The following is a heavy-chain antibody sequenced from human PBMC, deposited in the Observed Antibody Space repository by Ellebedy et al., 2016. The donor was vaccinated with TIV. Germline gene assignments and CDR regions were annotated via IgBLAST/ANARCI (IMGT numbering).Heavy chain of an antibody. CDR1: GFTFSNYW. V-gene: IGHV3-7*01. J-gene: IGHJ3*02. CDR3: ARDNSHQGNAFDI. CDR2: IKQDGSEK. Sequence: GGSLRLSCTVSGFTFSNYWMTWVRQAPGKGLEWVANIKQDGSEKYYVDSVKGRFSISRDNTKNSLYLQMNSLRAEDTAVYYCARDNSHQGNAFDIWGQGTMVTVSS. D-gene: IGHD2/OR15-2a*01.